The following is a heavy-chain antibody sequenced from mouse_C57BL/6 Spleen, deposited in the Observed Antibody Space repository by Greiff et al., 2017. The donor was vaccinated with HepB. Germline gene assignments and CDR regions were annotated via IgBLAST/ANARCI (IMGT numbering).Heavy chain of an antibody. J-gene: IGHJ2*01. Sequence: EVQLVESGPGLVKPSQSLSLTCSVTGYSITSGYYWNWIRQFPGNKLEWMGYISYDGSNNYNPSLKNRISITRDTSKNQFFLKLNSVTTEDTATYYCAREIYYDYDEGFDYWGQGTTLTVSS. CDR1: GYSITSGYY. CDR3: AREIYYDYDEGFDY. V-gene: IGHV3-6*01. CDR2: ISYDGSN. D-gene: IGHD2-4*01.